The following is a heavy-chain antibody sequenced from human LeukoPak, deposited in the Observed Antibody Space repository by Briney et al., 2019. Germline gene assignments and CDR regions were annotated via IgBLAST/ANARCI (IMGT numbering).Heavy chain of an antibody. Sequence: GGSLRLSCAASGFTVTSYAMTWVRQAAGKGLEWVSTISGSGGRTDYADSVKGRFTISRDNSKNTPFLQVNSLRAEDTAVYYCAKDLTAAGTLVHWFDPWGHGTLVTVSS. CDR3: AKDLTAAGTLVHWFDP. D-gene: IGHD6-13*01. J-gene: IGHJ5*02. CDR1: GFTVTSYA. CDR2: ISGSGGRT. V-gene: IGHV3-23*01.